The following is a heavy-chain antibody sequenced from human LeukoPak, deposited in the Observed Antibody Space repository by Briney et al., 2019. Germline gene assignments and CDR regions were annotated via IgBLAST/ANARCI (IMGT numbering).Heavy chain of an antibody. J-gene: IGHJ4*02. CDR2: ITDSGDGE. V-gene: IGHV3-23*01. D-gene: IGHD1-1*01. CDR1: GFTFSSSA. Sequence: GGSLRLSCAASGFTFSSSAMSWVRQAPGKGLAWVSSITDSGDGEYYADSVKGRFTISRDNSKNTLYLQMNSLRAEDTAVYYCAKATYNWNDGLDYWGQGTLVTVSS. CDR3: AKATYNWNDGLDY.